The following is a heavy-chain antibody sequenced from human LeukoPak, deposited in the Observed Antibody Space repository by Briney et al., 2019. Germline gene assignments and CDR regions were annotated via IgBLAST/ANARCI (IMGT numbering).Heavy chain of an antibody. CDR1: GFTFSYYW. V-gene: IGHV3-74*01. J-gene: IGHJ4*02. Sequence: GGSLRLSCAASGFTFSYYWMHWVRQAPGKGLVWVSRINSDESTTTYADSAKGRFTISRDNAKNTLYLQMNSLRAEDTAVYYCARDPGTAMGRALDYWGQGTLVTVSS. CDR2: INSDESTT. D-gene: IGHD5-18*01. CDR3: ARDPGTAMGRALDY.